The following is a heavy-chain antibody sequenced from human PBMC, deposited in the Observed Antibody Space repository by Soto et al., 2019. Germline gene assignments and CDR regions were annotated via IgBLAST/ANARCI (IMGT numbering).Heavy chain of an antibody. Sequence: QVQLVESGGGVVQPGRSLRLSCAASGFTFSSYGMHWVRQAPGKGLEWVAVISYDGSNKYYADSVKGRFTISRENSKNTLYLQMNSLRAEDTAVYYWAKDTGSSSGYRCRSFDYWGQRTLVAVST. V-gene: IGHV3-30*18. D-gene: IGHD6-13*01. J-gene: IGHJ4*02. CDR1: GFTFSSYG. CDR3: AKDTGSSSGYRCRSFDY. CDR2: ISYDGSNK.